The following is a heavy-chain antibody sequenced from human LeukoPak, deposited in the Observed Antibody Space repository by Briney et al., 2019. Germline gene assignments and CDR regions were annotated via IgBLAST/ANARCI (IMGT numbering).Heavy chain of an antibody. CDR3: AREKIGYYDGSGRGWFDP. J-gene: IGHJ5*02. D-gene: IGHD3-22*01. CDR2: IYTSGIT. Sequence: SETLSLTCTVSGGSVSSVSSYWSWVRQPAGKGLEWIGRIYTSGITDYNPSLKSRVTIPLDTSKHQFSLKLSSVTAADTAVYYCAREKIGYYDGSGRGWFDPWGQGTLVTVSS. V-gene: IGHV4-61*02. CDR1: GGSVSSVSSY.